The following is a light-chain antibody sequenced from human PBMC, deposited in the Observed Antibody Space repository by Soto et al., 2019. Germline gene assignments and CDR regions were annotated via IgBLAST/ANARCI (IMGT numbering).Light chain of an antibody. CDR2: KAS. Sequence: EIQMTQSPSTLSASVGDIVTITCRPSQSISSWLAWYQQKPGKAPKLLIYKASSLESGVPSRFSGSGSGTEFSLTISSLQPDDFATYYCQQYNSLPTFGQGTKVDIK. CDR3: QQYNSLPT. V-gene: IGKV1-5*03. CDR1: QSISSW. J-gene: IGKJ1*01.